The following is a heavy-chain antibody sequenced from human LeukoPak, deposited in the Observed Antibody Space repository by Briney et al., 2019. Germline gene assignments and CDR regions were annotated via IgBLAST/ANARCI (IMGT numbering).Heavy chain of an antibody. CDR3: AKGPPWFGELLYSIDY. J-gene: IGHJ4*02. CDR1: GGSFSGYY. V-gene: IGHV4-34*01. Sequence: KPSETLSLTCAVYGGSFSGYYWSWIRQPPGKGLEWIGEINHSGSTNYNPSLKSRVTISVDTSKNQFSLKLSSVTAADTAVYYCAKGPPWFGELLYSIDYWGQGTLVTVSS. CDR2: INHSGST. D-gene: IGHD3-10*01.